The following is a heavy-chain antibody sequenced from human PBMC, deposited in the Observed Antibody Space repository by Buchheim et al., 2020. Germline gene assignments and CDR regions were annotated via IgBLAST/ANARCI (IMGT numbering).Heavy chain of an antibody. CDR1: GFSFSSYG. D-gene: IGHD3-22*01. CDR3: AKDYYDSSGYFPVDY. CDR2: IWYDGSNK. J-gene: IGHJ4*02. Sequence: VQLLESGGGLVQPGGSLRLSCAASGFSFSSYGMHWVRQAPGKGLEWVAVIWYDGSNKYYADSVKGRFTISRDNSKNTLYLQMNSLRAEDTALYYCAKDYYDSSGYFPVDYWGQGTL. V-gene: IGHV3-30*02.